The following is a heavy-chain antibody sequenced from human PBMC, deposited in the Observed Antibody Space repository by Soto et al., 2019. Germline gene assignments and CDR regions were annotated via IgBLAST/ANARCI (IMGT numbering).Heavy chain of an antibody. CDR2: IYYSGST. V-gene: IGHV4-31*03. Sequence: QVQLQESGPGLVKPSQTLSLTCTVSGGSISSGGYYWSWIRQHPGKGLEWIGYIYYSGSTYYNPSRKSRVTISVDTSKNQFSLKLSSVTAADTAVYYCAREVRAENWFDPWGQGTLVTVSS. J-gene: IGHJ5*02. CDR1: GGSISSGGYY. CDR3: AREVRAENWFDP.